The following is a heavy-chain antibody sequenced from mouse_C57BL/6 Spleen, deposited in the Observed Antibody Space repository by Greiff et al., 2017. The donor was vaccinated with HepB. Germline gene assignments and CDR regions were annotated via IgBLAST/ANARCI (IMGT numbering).Heavy chain of an antibody. J-gene: IGHJ3*01. CDR2: IYPGSGST. CDR1: GYTFTSYW. D-gene: IGHD3-2*02. V-gene: IGHV1-55*01. CDR3: ARGDLGSSGPFAY. Sequence: VQLQQSGAELVKPGASVKMSCKASGYTFTSYWITWVKQRPGQGLEWIGDIYPGSGSTNYNEKFKSKATLTVDTSSSTAYMQLSSLTSEDSAVYYCARGDLGSSGPFAYWGQGTLVTVSA.